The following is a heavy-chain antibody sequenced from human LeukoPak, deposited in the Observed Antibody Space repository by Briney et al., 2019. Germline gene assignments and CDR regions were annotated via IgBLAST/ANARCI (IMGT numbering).Heavy chain of an antibody. J-gene: IGHJ4*02. CDR1: GFTFSSYS. Sequence: GGSLRLSCAASGFTFSSYSMNWVRQAPGKGREGVSFISSSSSTIYYADSVKGRFTISRDNAKNSLYLQMNSLRAEDTAVYYCARDRGGSYSAIDYWGQGTLVTVSS. V-gene: IGHV3-48*04. D-gene: IGHD1-26*01. CDR3: ARDRGGSYSAIDY. CDR2: ISSSSSTI.